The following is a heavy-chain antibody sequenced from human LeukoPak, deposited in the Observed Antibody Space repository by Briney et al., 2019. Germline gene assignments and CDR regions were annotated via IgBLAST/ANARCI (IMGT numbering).Heavy chain of an antibody. CDR1: GFTFSSYS. V-gene: IGHV3-48*02. Sequence: PGGSLRLSCAASGFTFSSYSMNWVRQAPGKGLEWVSYISSSSSTIYYADSVKGRFTISRDNAKYSLYLQMNSLRDEDTAVYYCARDPDAVVVTATHAFDIWGQGTMVTVSS. CDR3: ARDPDAVVVTATHAFDI. J-gene: IGHJ3*02. D-gene: IGHD2-21*02. CDR2: ISSSSSTI.